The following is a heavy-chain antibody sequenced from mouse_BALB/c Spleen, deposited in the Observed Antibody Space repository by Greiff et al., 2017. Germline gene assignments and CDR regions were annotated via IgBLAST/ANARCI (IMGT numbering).Heavy chain of an antibody. Sequence: EVKLVESGGDLVKPGGSLKLSCAASGFTFSSYAMSWVRQTPEKRLEWVASISSGGSTYYPDSVKGRFTISRDNARNILYLQMSSLRSEDTAMYYCARGRDYSYAMDYWGQGTSVTVSS. D-gene: IGHD2-13*01. CDR3: ARGRDYSYAMDY. CDR1: GFTFSSYA. J-gene: IGHJ4*01. V-gene: IGHV5-6-5*01. CDR2: ISSGGST.